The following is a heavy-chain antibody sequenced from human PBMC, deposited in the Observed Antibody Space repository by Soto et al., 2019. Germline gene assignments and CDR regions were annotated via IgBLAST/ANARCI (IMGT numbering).Heavy chain of an antibody. CDR1: GFTFSSYA. Sequence: QVQLVESGGGVVQPGRSLRLSCAASGFTFSSYAMHWVRQAPGKGLEWVAVISYDGSNKYYADSVKGRFTIFRDNSKNTLYLQMNSLRAEDTAVYYCARVGDGYNEGYFDYWGQGTLVTVSS. V-gene: IGHV3-30-3*01. J-gene: IGHJ4*02. CDR3: ARVGDGYNEGYFDY. D-gene: IGHD5-12*01. CDR2: ISYDGSNK.